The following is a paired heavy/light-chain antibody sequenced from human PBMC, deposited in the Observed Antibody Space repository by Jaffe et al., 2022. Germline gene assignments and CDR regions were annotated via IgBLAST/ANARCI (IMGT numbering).Light chain of an antibody. CDR1: QSVLYSSNNKNY. J-gene: IGKJ2*01. CDR3: QQYYSTPVT. V-gene: IGKV4-1*01. Sequence: DIVMTQSPDSLAVSLGERATINCKSSQSVLYSSNNKNYLAWYQQKPGQPPKLLIYWASTRESGVPDRFSGSGSGTDFTLTISSLQAEDVAVYYCQQYYSTPVTFGQGTKLEIK. CDR2: WAS.
Heavy chain of an antibody. V-gene: IGHV2-5*01. Sequence: QITLKESGPTLVKPTQTLTLTCTFSGFSLSTSGVGVAWIRQPPGKALEWLALIFWNDDNRYSPSLKSRLTITKDTSKNQVVLTMTNMDPVDTATYYCAHMRMVQGVIITHFDYWGQGTLVTVSS. CDR2: IFWNDDN. J-gene: IGHJ4*02. D-gene: IGHD3-10*01. CDR1: GFSLSTSGVG. CDR3: AHMRMVQGVIITHFDY.